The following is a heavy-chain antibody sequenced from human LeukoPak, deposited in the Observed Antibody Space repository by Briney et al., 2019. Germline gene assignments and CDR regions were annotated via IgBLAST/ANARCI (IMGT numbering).Heavy chain of an antibody. J-gene: IGHJ4*02. CDR1: GGSISSSSYY. D-gene: IGHD7-27*01. Sequence: PSETLSLTCTVSGGSISSSSYYWGWIRQPPGKGLESIGSIYYSGSTNYNPSLKSRVTISVDTSKNQFSLKLSSVTAADTAVYYCARDSSSGWGSSSEAYWGQGTLVTVSS. CDR3: ARDSSSGWGSSSEAY. V-gene: IGHV4-39*07. CDR2: IYYSGST.